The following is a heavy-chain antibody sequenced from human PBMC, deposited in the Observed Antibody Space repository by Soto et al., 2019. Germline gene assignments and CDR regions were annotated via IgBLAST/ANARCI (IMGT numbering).Heavy chain of an antibody. CDR3: ARATGVAARPDY. D-gene: IGHD6-6*01. CDR2: IYYSGST. CDR1: GGSISSSSYY. J-gene: IGHJ4*02. V-gene: IGHV4-39*01. Sequence: SETLSLTCTVSGGSISSSSYYWGWIRQPPGKGLEWIGSIYYSGSTYYNPSLKSRVTISVDTSKNQFSLKLSSVTAADTAVYYCARATGVAARPDYWGQGTLVTVSS.